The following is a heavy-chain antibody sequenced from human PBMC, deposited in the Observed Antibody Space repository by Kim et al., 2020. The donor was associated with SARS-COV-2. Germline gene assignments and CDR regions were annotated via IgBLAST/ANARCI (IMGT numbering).Heavy chain of an antibody. Sequence: GGSLRLSCAASGIAFSENYMSWIRQAPGKGLEWIAYISRTGSSIYYADSVKGRFIISRDNAKNSLYLQMNSLRFDDSAVYYCARSGGFFGPCGQGTLVTV. CDR1: GIAFSENY. CDR2: ISRTGSSI. CDR3: ARSGGFFGP. J-gene: IGHJ5*02. V-gene: IGHV3-11*01. D-gene: IGHD1-26*01.